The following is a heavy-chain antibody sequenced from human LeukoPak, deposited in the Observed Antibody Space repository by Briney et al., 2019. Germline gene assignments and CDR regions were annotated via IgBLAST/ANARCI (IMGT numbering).Heavy chain of an antibody. CDR1: GYTFTSNY. CDR3: ARDQQSISSYYYYYMDV. D-gene: IGHD3-3*02. V-gene: IGHV1-46*01. CDR2: INPSAGST. Sequence: ASVKVSCKASGYTFTSNYMHWVRQAPGQGPEWIGLINPSAGSTSYAQKFQGRVTMTRDTSTSTVYMELSSLRSDDTAVYYCARDQQSISSYYYYYMDVWGKGTTVTVSS. J-gene: IGHJ6*03.